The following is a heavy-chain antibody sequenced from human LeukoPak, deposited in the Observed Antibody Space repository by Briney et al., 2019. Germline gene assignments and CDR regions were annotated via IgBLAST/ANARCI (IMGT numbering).Heavy chain of an antibody. CDR2: ISGSSGSA. J-gene: IGHJ4*02. CDR3: AKDYDILTGSEY. V-gene: IGHV3-23*01. D-gene: IGHD3-9*01. Sequence: PGGSLRLSCAASGFTFSSYAMSWVRQAPGKGLEWVSAISGSSGSAYYADSVKGRFTISRDNSKNTLYLQMNNLRAEDTAVYYCAKDYDILTGSEYWGQGTLVTVSS. CDR1: GFTFSSYA.